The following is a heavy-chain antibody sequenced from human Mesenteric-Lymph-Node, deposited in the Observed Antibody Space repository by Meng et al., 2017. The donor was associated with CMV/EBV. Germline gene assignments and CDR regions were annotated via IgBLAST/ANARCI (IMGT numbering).Heavy chain of an antibody. D-gene: IGHD3-3*01. CDR3: ATLFGVVIRHYYYYGMDV. CDR2: ISSSSSTI. Sequence: GESLKISCAASGFIFNEYSMNWVRQAPGKGLEWISYISSSSSTIYYADSVKGRFTISRDNAKNSLYLQMNSLRAEDTAVYYCATLFGVVIRHYYYYGMDVWGQGTTVTVSS. J-gene: IGHJ6*02. V-gene: IGHV3-48*04. CDR1: GFIFNEYS.